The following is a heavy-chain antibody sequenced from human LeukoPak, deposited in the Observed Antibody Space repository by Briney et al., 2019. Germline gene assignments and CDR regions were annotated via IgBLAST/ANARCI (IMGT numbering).Heavy chain of an antibody. CDR2: IGSDNKP. D-gene: IGHD3-22*01. J-gene: IGHJ4*02. V-gene: IGHV3-23*05. CDR3: AKGGGSGYLGGAYFDY. CDR1: GFTFSAYA. Sequence: PGGSLRLSCEASGFTFSAYAMTWVRQAPGKGLEWVSSIGSDNKPHYSESVKGRFAISRDNSKSMLFLQLNSLRAEDTALYYCAKGGGSGYLGGAYFDYWGQGTLVTVSS.